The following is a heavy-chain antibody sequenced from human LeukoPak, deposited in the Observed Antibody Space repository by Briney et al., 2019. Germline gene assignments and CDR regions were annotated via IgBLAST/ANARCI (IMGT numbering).Heavy chain of an antibody. D-gene: IGHD3-22*01. CDR2: IYYSGST. Sequence: PSETLSLICTVSVGSISSSSYFWGWIRQPPGKGLEWIGNIYYSGSTYCNPSLSSRVTISADTAKNQFSLKLSTVTAADTCVYYCARLRITMIVVVIVNYFDYWGQGTLVTVSS. V-gene: IGHV4-39*01. CDR1: VGSISSSSYF. J-gene: IGHJ4*02. CDR3: ARLRITMIVVVIVNYFDY.